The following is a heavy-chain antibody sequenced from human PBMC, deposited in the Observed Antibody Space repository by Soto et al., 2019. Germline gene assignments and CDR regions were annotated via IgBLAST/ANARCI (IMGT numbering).Heavy chain of an antibody. J-gene: IGHJ4*02. CDR3: AKDRLVYGDLDN. D-gene: IGHD4-17*01. V-gene: IGHV3-30*18. CDR1: GFTFISYG. Sequence: GGSLRLSCAASGFTFISYGMHWVRQAPGKGLEWVAVISYDGSNKYYADSVKGRFTISRDNSKNTLYLQMNSLRADDTAVYYCAKDRLVYGDLDNWGQGSLVSVAS. CDR2: ISYDGSNK.